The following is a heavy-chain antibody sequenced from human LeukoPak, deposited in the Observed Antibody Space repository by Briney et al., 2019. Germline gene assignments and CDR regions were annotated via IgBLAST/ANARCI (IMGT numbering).Heavy chain of an antibody. J-gene: IGHJ5*02. CDR2: INSSGGST. V-gene: IGHV1-46*01. Sequence: GASVKVSCKASGYTFTSYDMHWVRQAPGQGLEWMGIINSSGGSTSYAQKFPGRVTMTRDMSTSTFYMELSSLRSEDTAVYYCARGHGSGSANYFDPWGQGTLVTVSP. CDR3: ARGHGSGSANYFDP. CDR1: GYTFTSYD. D-gene: IGHD3-10*01.